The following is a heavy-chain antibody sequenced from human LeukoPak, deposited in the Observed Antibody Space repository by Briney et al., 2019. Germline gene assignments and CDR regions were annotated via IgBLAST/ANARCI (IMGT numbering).Heavy chain of an antibody. Sequence: ASVKVSCEASGYTFTSYGISWVRQAPGQGLEWMGWISAYNGNTNYAQKLQGRVTMTTDTSTSTAYMELRSLRSDDTAVYYCARFYDSSGYYLNNYYYYMDVWGKGTTVTVSS. D-gene: IGHD3-22*01. CDR1: GYTFTSYG. V-gene: IGHV1-18*01. CDR2: ISAYNGNT. CDR3: ARFYDSSGYYLNNYYYYMDV. J-gene: IGHJ6*03.